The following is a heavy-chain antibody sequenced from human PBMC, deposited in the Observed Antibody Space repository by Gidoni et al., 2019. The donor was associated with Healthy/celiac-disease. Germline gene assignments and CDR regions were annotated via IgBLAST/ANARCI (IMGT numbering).Heavy chain of an antibody. CDR2: IYYSGST. Sequence: QVQLQESGPGLVKPSETLSLTCTVSGGSISSYYWSWIRQPPGKGLEWIGYIYYSGSTNYNPSLKSRVTISVDTSKNQFSLKLSSVTAADTAVYYCARTSPVTYGMDVWGQGTTVTVSS. J-gene: IGHJ6*02. CDR1: GGSISSYY. CDR3: ARTSPVTYGMDV. V-gene: IGHV4-59*01.